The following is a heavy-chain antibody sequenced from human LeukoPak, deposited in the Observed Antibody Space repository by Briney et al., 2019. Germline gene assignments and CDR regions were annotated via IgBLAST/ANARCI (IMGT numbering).Heavy chain of an antibody. CDR2: ISWNSGSI. CDR3: AKDIGQWLGKYYFDY. V-gene: IGHV3-9*01. Sequence: RRSLRLSCAASGFTFDDYAMHWVRQAPGKGLEWVSGISWNSGSIGYADSVKGRFTISRDNAKNSLYLQMNSLRAEDTALYYCAKDIGQWLGKYYFDYWGQGTLVTVSS. CDR1: GFTFDDYA. D-gene: IGHD6-19*01. J-gene: IGHJ4*02.